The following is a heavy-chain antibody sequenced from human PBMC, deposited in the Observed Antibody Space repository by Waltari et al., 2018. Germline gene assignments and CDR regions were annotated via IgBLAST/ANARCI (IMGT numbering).Heavy chain of an antibody. J-gene: IGHJ2*01. V-gene: IGHV3-30-3*01. Sequence: QVQLVESGGGVVQPGRSLRLSCAASGFTFSSYAMHWVRQAPGKGLEWVAVISYDGSNKYYADSVKGRFTISRDNSKNTLYLQMNSLRAEDTAVYYCARGTQIAAAGWDWYFDLWGRGTLVTVSS. CDR3: ARGTQIAAAGWDWYFDL. CDR2: ISYDGSNK. D-gene: IGHD6-13*01. CDR1: GFTFSSYA.